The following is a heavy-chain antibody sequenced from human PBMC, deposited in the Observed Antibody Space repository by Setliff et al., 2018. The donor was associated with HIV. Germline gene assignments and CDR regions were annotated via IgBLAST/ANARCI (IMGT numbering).Heavy chain of an antibody. J-gene: IGHJ4*02. D-gene: IGHD5-12*01. CDR3: ARQVSIPGVAITPVDY. V-gene: IGHV4-59*08. CDR1: GGSISSYY. Sequence: PSETLSLTCTVSGGSISSYYWSWIRQPPGKGLEWIGYIYYSGSTNYNPSLKSRLTISVDTSKSQFSLRLTSVTAADTAIYYCARQVSIPGVAITPVDYWGQGALVTVSS. CDR2: IYYSGST.